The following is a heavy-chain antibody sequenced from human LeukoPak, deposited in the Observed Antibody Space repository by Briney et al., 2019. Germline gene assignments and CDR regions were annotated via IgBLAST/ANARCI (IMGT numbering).Heavy chain of an antibody. D-gene: IGHD4-17*01. CDR1: GFILSDFC. J-gene: IGHJ4*02. V-gene: IGHV3-30*02. CDR2: IRYAEPHT. CDR3: ARGLTYGPYINFDY. Sequence: RTGGSLRLSCAASGFILSDFCTRSVRQPPDKGLEWVAFIRYAEPHTSHGPSVKGPFTISRDTSRSTVYLQMNSLRAEDTAVYYCARGLTYGPYINFDYWGQGTLVTVSS.